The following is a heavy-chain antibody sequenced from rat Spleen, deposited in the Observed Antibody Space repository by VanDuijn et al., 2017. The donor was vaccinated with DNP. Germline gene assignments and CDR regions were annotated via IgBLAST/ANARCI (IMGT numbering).Heavy chain of an antibody. J-gene: IGHJ2*01. Sequence: EVKLVESGGGLVQPGRSLKLSCAASGFNFNDYWMVWVRQAPEKGLEWVATISHDGSRTYYRDSVKGRFTISRDNAKSTLYLQMDSLRSEDTATYYCAARAPGDYYYGGYFDYWGQGVMVTVSS. CDR2: ISHDGSRT. V-gene: IGHV5-7*01. CDR3: AARAPGDYYYGGYFDY. CDR1: GFNFNDYW. D-gene: IGHD1-6*01.